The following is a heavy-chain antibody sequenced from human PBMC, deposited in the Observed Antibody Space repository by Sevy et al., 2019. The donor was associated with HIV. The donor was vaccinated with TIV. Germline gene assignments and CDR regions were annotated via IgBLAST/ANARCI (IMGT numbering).Heavy chain of an antibody. CDR1: GDSISSSHW. Sequence: SETLSLTCSVSGDSISSSHWWSWVRQTPGKGLEWIGDMYHRGTTNYNPSLKSRVIISVDKSKNQFSLKLTSVTAADTAVYYCAAAAGTDVLGYYFGSWGQGTQATVSS. J-gene: IGHJ4*02. CDR3: AAAAGTDVLGYYFGS. D-gene: IGHD6-25*01. V-gene: IGHV4-4*02. CDR2: MYHRGTT.